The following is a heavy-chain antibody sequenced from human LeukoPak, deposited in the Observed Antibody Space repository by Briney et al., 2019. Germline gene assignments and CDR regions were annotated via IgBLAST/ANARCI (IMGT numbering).Heavy chain of an antibody. D-gene: IGHD3-22*01. CDR2: IRGSTSNT. CDR1: GFTFSRYS. V-gene: IGHV3-21*01. Sequence: PGGSLRLPCAASGFTFSRYSMNWVRQAPGKGLEWVSSIRGSTSNTYYADSVRGRFTISRDNAKNSLYLQMNSLRAEDTAVYFCARDDYYDSTDYYSDDAFGIWGQGTMVTVSS. CDR3: ARDDYYDSTDYYSDDAFGI. J-gene: IGHJ3*02.